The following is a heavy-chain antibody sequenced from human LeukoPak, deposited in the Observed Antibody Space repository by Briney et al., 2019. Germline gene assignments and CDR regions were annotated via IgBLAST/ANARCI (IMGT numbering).Heavy chain of an antibody. Sequence: GGSLRLSCAASGFTFSSYGMHWVRQAPGKGLEWVAVIWYDGSNNYYADSVKGRFTISRDNSKNTLYLQMNSLRAEDTAVYYCASIAAAGTDDSWGQGTLVTVSS. J-gene: IGHJ4*02. V-gene: IGHV3-33*01. CDR1: GFTFSSYG. CDR2: IWYDGSNN. CDR3: ASIAAAGTDDS. D-gene: IGHD6-13*01.